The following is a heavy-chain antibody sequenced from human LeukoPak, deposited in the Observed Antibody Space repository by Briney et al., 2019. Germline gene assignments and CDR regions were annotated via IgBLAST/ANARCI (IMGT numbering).Heavy chain of an antibody. Sequence: PSETLSLTYTVSGGSISSSSYYWGWIRQPPGKGLEWIGSIYYSGSTYYNPSLKSRVTISVDTSKNQFSLKLSSVTAADTAVYYCARQGYSYGLHRRYVDYWGQGTLVTVSS. CDR3: ARQGYSYGLHRRYVDY. CDR1: GGSISSSSYY. CDR2: IYYSGST. J-gene: IGHJ4*02. V-gene: IGHV4-39*01. D-gene: IGHD5-18*01.